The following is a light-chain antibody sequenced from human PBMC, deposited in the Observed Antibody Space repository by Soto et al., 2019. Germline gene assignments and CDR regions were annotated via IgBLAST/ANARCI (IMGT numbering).Light chain of an antibody. CDR1: ESVSST. J-gene: IGKJ5*01. CDR3: QQYNSWHPIT. CDR2: GAS. V-gene: IGKV3-15*01. Sequence: EILMTQCPVTLSVSPGERVTLSCGASESVSSTLAWYQQRPRQPPRLVIYGASTRATGIPASFSGGGSGTEFTLTISSLKSQDFAVYYCQQYNSWHPITFGQGTGLEIK.